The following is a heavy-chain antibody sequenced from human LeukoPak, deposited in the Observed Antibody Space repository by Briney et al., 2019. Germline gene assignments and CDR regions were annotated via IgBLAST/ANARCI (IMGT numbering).Heavy chain of an antibody. CDR3: AREDNYDILTGYSKSIDY. J-gene: IGHJ4*02. CDR1: GFTFSSYS. CDR2: ISSSSSYI. D-gene: IGHD3-9*01. V-gene: IGHV3-21*01. Sequence: GGSLRLSCAVSGFTFSSYSMNWVRQAPGKGLEWVSSISSSSSYIYYADSVKGRFTISRDNAKNSLYLQMNSLRAEDTAVYYCAREDNYDILTGYSKSIDYWGQGTLVTVSS.